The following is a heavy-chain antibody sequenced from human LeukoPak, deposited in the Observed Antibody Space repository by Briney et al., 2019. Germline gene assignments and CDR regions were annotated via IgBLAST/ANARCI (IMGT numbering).Heavy chain of an antibody. Sequence: GGSLRLSCAAPGFTFSNYWMGWVRQAPGKRPGWVANMNIDGSEKYYADSVKGRFSISRDNARNSVYLQMASLRVEDTAVYYCARDPVEWELLLDYWGQGTLVTVSS. CDR3: ARDPVEWELLLDY. J-gene: IGHJ4*02. CDR1: GFTFSNYW. D-gene: IGHD1-26*01. CDR2: MNIDGSEK. V-gene: IGHV3-7*01.